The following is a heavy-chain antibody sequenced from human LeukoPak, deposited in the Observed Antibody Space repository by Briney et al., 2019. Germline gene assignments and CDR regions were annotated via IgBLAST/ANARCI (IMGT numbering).Heavy chain of an antibody. J-gene: IGHJ6*03. V-gene: IGHV1-69*13. D-gene: IGHD2-2*01. CDR3: ARGGCSSTSCYEGRDCYYYYYMDV. Sequence: ASVKVSCKASGGTFSSYAISWVRQAPGHGLEWMGGIIPIFGTANYAQKFQGRVTITADESTSTAYMELSSLRSEDTAVYYCARGGCSSTSCYEGRDCYYYYYMDVWGKGTTVTISS. CDR2: IIPIFGTA. CDR1: GGTFSSYA.